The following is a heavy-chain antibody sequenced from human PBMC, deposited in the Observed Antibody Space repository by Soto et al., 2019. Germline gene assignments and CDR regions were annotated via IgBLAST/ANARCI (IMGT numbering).Heavy chain of an antibody. Sequence: GSLRLSCVGSGFTFSSYGMHWVRQAPGKGLECVAVISDTGSSHYYAASVEGRFTISRENSKNTLSLHMDRLRVEDTAVYYCAKDRGGDCPDNSCYFGADYWGQGTLVTVSS. J-gene: IGHJ4*02. CDR1: GFTFSSYG. D-gene: IGHD2-2*01. CDR2: ISDTGSSH. CDR3: AKDRGGDCPDNSCYFGADY. V-gene: IGHV3-30*18.